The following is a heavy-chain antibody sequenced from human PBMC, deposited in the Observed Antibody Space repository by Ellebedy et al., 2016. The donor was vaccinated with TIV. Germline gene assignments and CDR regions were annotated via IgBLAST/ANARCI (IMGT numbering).Heavy chain of an antibody. CDR3: AKLDSSGYYYGRFDY. Sequence: GESLKISCAASGFTFRNFAMTWVRQAPGKGLEWVSSISSSGVSTDYADSVRGRFTISRKNSKNTMYQQMNSLRADDPAVYYCAKLDSSGYYYGRFDYWGQGTLVTVSS. D-gene: IGHD3-22*01. CDR1: GFTFRNFA. CDR2: ISSSGVST. V-gene: IGHV3-23*01. J-gene: IGHJ4*02.